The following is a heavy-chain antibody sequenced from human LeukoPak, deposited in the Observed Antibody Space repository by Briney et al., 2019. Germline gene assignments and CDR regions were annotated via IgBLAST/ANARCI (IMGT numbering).Heavy chain of an antibody. CDR1: GGSISSGSYY. V-gene: IGHV4-61*02. J-gene: IGHJ5*02. D-gene: IGHD3-16*01. CDR3: ARTYYDYVWGRPVDNWFDP. Sequence: SQTLSLTCTVSGGSISSGSYYWSWIRQPAGKGLEWIGRIYTSGSTDYNPSLKSRVTISVDTSKNQFSLKLSSVTAADTAAYYCARTYYDYVWGRPVDNWFDPWGQGTLVTVSS. CDR2: IYTSGST.